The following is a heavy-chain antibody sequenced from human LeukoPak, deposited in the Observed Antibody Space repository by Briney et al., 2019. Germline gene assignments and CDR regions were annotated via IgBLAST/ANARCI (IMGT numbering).Heavy chain of an antibody. Sequence: GGSLRLSCAASGFTFSSYWMSWVRQAPGKGLEWVANIKQDGSEKYYVDSVKGRFTISRDNAKNSLYLQMISLRAEDTAVYYCARTLSSGWYRHSWYFDLWGRGTLVTVSS. CDR1: GFTFSSYW. V-gene: IGHV3-7*03. J-gene: IGHJ2*01. CDR2: IKQDGSEK. D-gene: IGHD6-19*01. CDR3: ARTLSSGWYRHSWYFDL.